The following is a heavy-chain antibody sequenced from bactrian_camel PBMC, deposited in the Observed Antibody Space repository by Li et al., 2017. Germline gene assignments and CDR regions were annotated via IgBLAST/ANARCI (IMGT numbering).Heavy chain of an antibody. D-gene: IGHD2*01. CDR1: GYTDSTNC. J-gene: IGHJ4*01. V-gene: IGHV3S6*01. Sequence: HVQLVESGGGSVQAGGSLKLSCVASGYTDSTNCMGWFREIPGKEREGVATSHRLSAATLYADSVKGRFTISRDNAKNTLYLQMNSLQPEDTAMYYCAADQMVRADWLRLTDVEYNYWGQGPRSPSP. CDR3: AADQMVRADWLRLTDVEYNY. CDR2: SHRLSAAT.